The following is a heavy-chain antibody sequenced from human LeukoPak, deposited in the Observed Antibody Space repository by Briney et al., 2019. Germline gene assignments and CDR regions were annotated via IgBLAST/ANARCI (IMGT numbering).Heavy chain of an antibody. V-gene: IGHV4-30-4*08. CDR3: ARGGGYSSSSVDY. J-gene: IGHJ4*02. D-gene: IGHD6-6*01. CDR2: IYYSGST. Sequence: SETLSLTCTVSGGSVSSGDYYWSWIRQPPGKGLEWIGYIYYSGSTSLKSRVSISVDTSKNQFSLKLNSVTAADTAVYYCARGGGYSSSSVDYWGQGTLVTVSS. CDR1: GGSVSSGDYY.